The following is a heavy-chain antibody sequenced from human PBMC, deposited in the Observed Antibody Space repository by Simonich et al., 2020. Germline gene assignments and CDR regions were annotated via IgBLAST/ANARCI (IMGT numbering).Heavy chain of an antibody. CDR3: ARDYSNYDAFDI. V-gene: IGHV3-74*01. D-gene: IGHD4-4*01. Sequence: EVQLVESGGGLVQPGGSLRLSCAASGFTFSSYWMHWVRQAPGKGLVGVSRINSDGGSTSYADSVKGRFTISRDNDKNTLYLQMNSLRAEDTAVYYCARDYSNYDAFDIWGQGTMVTVSS. CDR2: INSDGGST. J-gene: IGHJ3*02. CDR1: GFTFSSYW.